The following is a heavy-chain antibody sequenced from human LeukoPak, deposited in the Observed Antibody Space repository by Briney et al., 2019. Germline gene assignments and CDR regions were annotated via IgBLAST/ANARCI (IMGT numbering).Heavy chain of an antibody. V-gene: IGHV4-59*08. D-gene: IGHD6-13*01. CDR3: ARHWGTSSWYVDY. CDR2: IYYSGST. CDR1: GGSMRSYY. Sequence: SETLSLTCTVPGGSMRSYYWNWIRQPPGKGLEWIGYIYYSGSTNYNPSLKSRVTISVDTSKNQVSLKLSSVTAADTAVYYCARHWGTSSWYVDYWGQGTLVTVSS. J-gene: IGHJ4*02.